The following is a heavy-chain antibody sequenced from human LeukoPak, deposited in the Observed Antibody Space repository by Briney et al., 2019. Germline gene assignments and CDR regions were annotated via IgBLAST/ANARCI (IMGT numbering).Heavy chain of an antibody. J-gene: IGHJ4*02. Sequence: ASVKVSRKTSGYTFTSYYMHWVRQAPGQGLEWMGIINPRGGSASSAQKFQGRVTLTRDTSTSTVYMDLSSLRSQDTAVYYCARDYHGSGSLTTFDYWGQGTLVTVSS. CDR3: ARDYHGSGSLTTFDY. V-gene: IGHV1-46*01. CDR1: GYTFTSYY. D-gene: IGHD3-10*01. CDR2: INPRGGSA.